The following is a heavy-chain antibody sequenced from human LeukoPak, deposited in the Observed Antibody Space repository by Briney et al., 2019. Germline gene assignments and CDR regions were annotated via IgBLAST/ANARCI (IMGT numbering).Heavy chain of an antibody. J-gene: IGHJ4*02. Sequence: SETLSLICTVSVRFISSYYWSWIRQPPAKGLEWIGYIYTSGSTNYIPSLKSRVTISVDTTKNPFSLKLSSVTAADTAVYYCARAAAGDYFDYWGQGTPVTVSS. CDR1: VRFISSYY. CDR2: IYTSGST. CDR3: ARAAAGDYFDY. D-gene: IGHD6-13*01. V-gene: IGHV4-4*08.